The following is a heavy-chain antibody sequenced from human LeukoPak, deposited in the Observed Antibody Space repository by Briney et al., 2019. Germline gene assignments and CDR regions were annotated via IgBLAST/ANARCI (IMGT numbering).Heavy chain of an antibody. J-gene: IGHJ6*02. Sequence: SETLSLTCAVYGGSFSGYYWSWIRQPPGKGLEWIGEINHSGSTNYNPSLKSRVTISVDTSKNQFSLRLSSVTAADTAVYYCARRAWRFGETYYYYYGMDVWGQGTTVTVSS. CDR3: ARRAWRFGETYYYYYGMDV. V-gene: IGHV4-34*01. CDR2: INHSGST. CDR1: GGSFSGYY. D-gene: IGHD3-10*01.